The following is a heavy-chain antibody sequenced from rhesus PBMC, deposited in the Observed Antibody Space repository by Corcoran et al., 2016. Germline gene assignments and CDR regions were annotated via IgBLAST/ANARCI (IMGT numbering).Heavy chain of an antibody. D-gene: IGHD2-33*01. CDR2: ISGSSGST. J-gene: IGHJ6*01. CDR3: ARDTPRRGYSYGLDS. V-gene: IGHV4-65*01. Sequence: QVQLQESGPGLVRPSETLYLPCAVSGGSISSSNCCNWIRQPPGKGLAWIGYISGSSGSTYYNPALKSRVTISTDTSKNQFSLKLSSVTAADTAVYYWARDTPRRGYSYGLDSWGQGVVVTVAS. CDR1: GGSISSSNC.